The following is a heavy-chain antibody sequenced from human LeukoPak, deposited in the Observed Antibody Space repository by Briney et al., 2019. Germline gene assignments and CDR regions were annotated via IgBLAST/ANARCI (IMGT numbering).Heavy chain of an antibody. CDR2: ISSSRSII. Sequence: GGSLRLSCAASGFSVSSYGMNWVRQAPGKGLEWVSYISSSRSIIYYADSVKGRFTVSRDNAKNSLYLQMNSLGAEDTAVYYCASHRTVTTHRGLLTFDYWGQGTLVTVSS. V-gene: IGHV3-48*04. J-gene: IGHJ4*02. D-gene: IGHD4-17*01. CDR1: GFSVSSYG. CDR3: ASHRTVTTHRGLLTFDY.